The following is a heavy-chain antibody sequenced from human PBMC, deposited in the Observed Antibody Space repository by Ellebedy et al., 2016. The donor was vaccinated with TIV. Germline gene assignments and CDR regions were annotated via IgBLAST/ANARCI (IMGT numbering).Heavy chain of an antibody. V-gene: IGHV4-59*01. CDR1: GDSIGSFH. Sequence: MPSETLSLTCTVSGDSIGSFHWSWIRQPPGKGLEWIAYIHFSGSTNYNPSLKGRVVMSFDTSKNHFSLKLSSVTAADTAVYYCARLAGHVAASGTFDYWGQGTLVTVSS. CDR2: IHFSGST. D-gene: IGHD3-16*01. CDR3: ARLAGHVAASGTFDY. J-gene: IGHJ4*02.